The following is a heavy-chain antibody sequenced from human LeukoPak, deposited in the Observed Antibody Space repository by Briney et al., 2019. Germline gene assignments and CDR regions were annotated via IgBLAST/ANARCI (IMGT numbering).Heavy chain of an antibody. CDR1: DFIFSTFW. V-gene: IGHV3-48*01. CDR3: ARTYDFGRGPPGDAFDN. CDR2: IDARSGIT. Sequence: GGSLRLSCEGSDFIFSTFWMSWVRQAPGKVPEWVSYIDARSGITYYADSVQGRFTISRDNAQESVFLQMNSLRADDTAVYYCARTYDFGRGPPGDAFDNWGPGTLVTVSS. J-gene: IGHJ3*02. D-gene: IGHD3-3*01.